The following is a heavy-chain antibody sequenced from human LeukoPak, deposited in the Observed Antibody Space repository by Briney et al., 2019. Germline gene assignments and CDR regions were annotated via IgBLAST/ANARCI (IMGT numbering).Heavy chain of an antibody. CDR2: IIPIFGTA. J-gene: IGHJ4*02. D-gene: IGHD3-10*01. CDR3: ASIAALGVYGSMDY. CDR1: GGTFSSYA. Sequence: SVTVSCKASGGTFSSYAISWVRQAPGQGLEWMGGIIPIFGTANYAQKFQGRVTITADESTSTAYMELSSLRSEDTAVYYCASIAALGVYGSMDYWGQGTLVTVSS. V-gene: IGHV1-69*13.